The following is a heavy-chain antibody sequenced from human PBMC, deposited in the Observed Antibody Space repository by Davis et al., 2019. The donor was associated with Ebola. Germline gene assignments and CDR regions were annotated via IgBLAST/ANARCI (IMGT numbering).Heavy chain of an antibody. J-gene: IGHJ6*02. CDR1: GGPFSGYS. D-gene: IGHD2-15*01. V-gene: IGHV4-34*01. Sequence: MPSETLSLTCAVYGGPFSGYSWSWIRQPPGKGLEWIGEINHSGSTNYNPSLKSRVSISVDTSKNQFSLKLSSVTAADTAVYYCARGRVVVVAAKPYYYYGMDVWGQGTTVTVSS. CDR3: ARGRVVVVAAKPYYYYGMDV. CDR2: INHSGST.